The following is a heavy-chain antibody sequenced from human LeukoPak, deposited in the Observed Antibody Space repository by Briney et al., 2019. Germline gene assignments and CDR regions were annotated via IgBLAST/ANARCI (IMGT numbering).Heavy chain of an antibody. D-gene: IGHD1-1*01. V-gene: IGHV1-69*13. CDR1: GGTFSSYA. CDR3: ASERMYNWNDVLQNWLDP. CDR2: IIPIFGTA. Sequence: SVKVSCKASGGTFSSYAISWVRQAPGQGLEWMGGIIPIFGTANYAQKFQGRVTITADESTSTAYMELSSLRSEDTAVYYCASERMYNWNDVLQNWLDPWGQGTLVTVSS. J-gene: IGHJ5*02.